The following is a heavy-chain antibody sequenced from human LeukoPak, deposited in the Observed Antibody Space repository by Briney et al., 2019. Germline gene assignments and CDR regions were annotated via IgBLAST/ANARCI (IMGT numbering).Heavy chain of an antibody. CDR2: FDPEDAES. Sequence: GASVKVSCKVSGDTLNELSIHWLRHAPGRGLEWMGGFDPEDAESIYAHTFQGRVTIIVDTSTDTTYLELSSLRSEDTAVYYCVADHGGLEMSIFVIWGQGTMVTVSS. D-gene: IGHD5-24*01. J-gene: IGHJ3*02. CDR3: VADHGGLEMSIFVI. V-gene: IGHV1-24*01. CDR1: GDTLNELS.